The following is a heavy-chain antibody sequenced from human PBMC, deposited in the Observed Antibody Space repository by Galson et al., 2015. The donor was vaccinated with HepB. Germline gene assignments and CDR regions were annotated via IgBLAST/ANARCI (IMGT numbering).Heavy chain of an antibody. CDR1: GYTFTSYA. J-gene: IGHJ4*02. D-gene: IGHD2-15*01. Sequence: SVKVSCKASGYTFTSYAMHWVRQAPGQRLEWMGWINAGNGNTKYSQKFQGRVTTTRDTSASTAYMELSSLRSEDTAVYYCARGARPLAAPDYWGQGTLVTVSS. CDR3: ARGARPLAAPDY. CDR2: INAGNGNT. V-gene: IGHV1-3*01.